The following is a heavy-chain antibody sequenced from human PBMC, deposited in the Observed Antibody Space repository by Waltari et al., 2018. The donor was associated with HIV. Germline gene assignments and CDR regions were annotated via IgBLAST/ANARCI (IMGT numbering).Heavy chain of an antibody. V-gene: IGHV4-38-2*01. Sequence: QVQLQESGPGLLKPSETLSLTCVVSGYSIISDDNWGWVRQPPGKGLEWIGSVYHSGSTLHNPSLNSRVTISIDTSKSQFSLKLSSVTAADTAVYYCARAGVVPALFDLWGRGTLVTVSS. CDR2: VYHSGST. D-gene: IGHD2-2*01. CDR3: ARAGVVPALFDL. J-gene: IGHJ2*01. CDR1: GYSIISDDN.